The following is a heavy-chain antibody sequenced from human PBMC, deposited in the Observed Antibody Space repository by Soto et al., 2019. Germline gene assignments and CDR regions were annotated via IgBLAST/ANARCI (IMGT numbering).Heavy chain of an antibody. CDR2: IIPVFQTP. Sequence: QEQRVQSGAGVRKPGSSLKVPSRPSGGFLSSYPITGLRKVPGQGLEWMGGIIPVFQTPYYTQRFQGRVTITADESTNTDYMELSSLRSEDTAIYYCERGGSGYTWFNEFWGQGNLVTVSS. V-gene: IGHV1-69*01. J-gene: IGHJ4*02. D-gene: IGHD3-22*01. CDR3: ERGGSGYTWFNEF. CDR1: GGFLSSYP.